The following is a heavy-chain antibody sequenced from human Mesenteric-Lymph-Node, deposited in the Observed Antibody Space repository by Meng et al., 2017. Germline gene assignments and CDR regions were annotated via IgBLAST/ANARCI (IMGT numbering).Heavy chain of an antibody. D-gene: IGHD3-10*01. V-gene: IGHV4-4*02. J-gene: IGHJ5*02. Sequence: VQLQGSGPGLVKPSGTLSLTCTVPGGSISSSNWWSWVRQPPGKGLELIGEIYHSGSTNYNPSLKSRVTISVDKSKNQFSLKLSSVTAADTAVYYCARASYGSGSPLGESWFDPWGQGTLVTVSS. CDR2: IYHSGST. CDR1: GGSISSSNW. CDR3: ARASYGSGSPLGESWFDP.